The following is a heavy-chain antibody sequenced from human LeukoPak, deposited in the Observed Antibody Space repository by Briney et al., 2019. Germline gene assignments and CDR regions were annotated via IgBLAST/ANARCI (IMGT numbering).Heavy chain of an antibody. CDR3: ARDGGAGWYFDL. D-gene: IGHD3-16*01. CDR1: GFTFSNYG. V-gene: IGHV3-33*01. Sequence: GRSLRLSCAASGFTFSNYGMHWVRQAPGKGLEWVALIWYDGSNKYYADSVKGRFTISRDNSENTLYLQMNSLRVEDTAVYYCARDGGAGWYFDLWGRGTLVTVSS. CDR2: IWYDGSNK. J-gene: IGHJ2*01.